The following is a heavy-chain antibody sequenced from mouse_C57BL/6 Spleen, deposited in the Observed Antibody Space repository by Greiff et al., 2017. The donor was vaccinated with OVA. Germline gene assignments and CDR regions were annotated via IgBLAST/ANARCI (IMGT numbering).Heavy chain of an antibody. CDR3: ARFDYGYYYAMDY. CDR1: GYTFTSYW. CDR2: IHPNSGST. Sequence: QVQLQQPGAELVKPGASVKLSCKASGYTFTSYWMHWVKQRPGQGLEWIGMIHPNSGSTNYNEKFKSKATLTVDKSSSTAYMQLSSLTSEDSAVYYCARFDYGYYYAMDYWGQGTSVTVSS. V-gene: IGHV1-64*01. J-gene: IGHJ4*01. D-gene: IGHD2-4*01.